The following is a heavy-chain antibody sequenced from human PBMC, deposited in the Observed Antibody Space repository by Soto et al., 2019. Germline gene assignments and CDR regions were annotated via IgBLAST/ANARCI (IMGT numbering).Heavy chain of an antibody. CDR1: GYTLTELS. Sequence: ASVKVSCKVSGYTLTELSMHWVRQAPGKGLEWMGGFDPEDGETIYAQKFQGRVTMTEDTSTDTAYMELSSLRSEDTAVYYWATAALDFWSGYLFDFWGQGTMVTVSS. V-gene: IGHV1-24*01. CDR3: ATAALDFWSGYLFDF. J-gene: IGHJ4*02. D-gene: IGHD3-3*01. CDR2: FDPEDGET.